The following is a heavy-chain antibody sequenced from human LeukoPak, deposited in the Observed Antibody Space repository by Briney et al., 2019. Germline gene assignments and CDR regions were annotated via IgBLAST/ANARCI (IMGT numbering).Heavy chain of an antibody. D-gene: IGHD3-16*02. J-gene: IGHJ3*02. CDR2: ISAYNGNT. Sequence: ASVKVSCKASGYTFTSYGISWVRQAPGQGLEWMGWISAYNGNTNYAQKLQGRVTMTTDTSTSTAYMELSSLRSEDTAVYYCARVAMITFGGVIVLDAFDIWGQGTMVTVSS. V-gene: IGHV1-18*01. CDR1: GYTFTSYG. CDR3: ARVAMITFGGVIVLDAFDI.